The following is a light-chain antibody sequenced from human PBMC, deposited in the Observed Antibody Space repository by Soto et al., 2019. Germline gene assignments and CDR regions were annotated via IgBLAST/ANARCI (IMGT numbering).Light chain of an antibody. CDR3: QQYNNGPWT. J-gene: IGKJ1*01. Sequence: ELGMPQSPAALPVSQGEIGTLSCRASQSVNSNLACYQQKPGKAPRLLIYGASTRATGIPARFSGSKSGTEFTLTISRLQCEDFAVYYCQQYNNGPWTFGHGTKVLIK. CDR1: QSVNSN. V-gene: IGKV3-15*01. CDR2: GAS.